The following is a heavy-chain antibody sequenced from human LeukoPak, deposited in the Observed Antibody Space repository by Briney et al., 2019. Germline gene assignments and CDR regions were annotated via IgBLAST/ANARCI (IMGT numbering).Heavy chain of an antibody. Sequence: SETLSLTCTVSGGSISSGSYYWSWIRQPAGKGLEWIGRIYTSGSTNYNPSLKSRVTISVDTSKNQFSLKLSSVTAADTAVYYCARQAYSRGWYAFDYWGQGTLVTVSS. D-gene: IGHD6-19*01. CDR2: IYTSGST. CDR3: ARQAYSRGWYAFDY. J-gene: IGHJ4*02. CDR1: GGSISSGSYY. V-gene: IGHV4-61*02.